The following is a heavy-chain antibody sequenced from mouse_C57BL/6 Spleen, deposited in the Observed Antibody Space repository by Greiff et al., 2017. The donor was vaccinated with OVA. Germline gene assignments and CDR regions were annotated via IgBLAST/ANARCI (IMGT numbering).Heavy chain of an antibody. CDR3: ARDGSNYCDY. Sequence: EVKLMESGGGLVKPGGSLKLSCAASGFTFSSYAMSWVRQTPEKRLEWVATISDGGSYTYYPDNVKGRFTISRDNAKNNLYLQMSHLKSEDTAMYYCARDGSNYCDYWGQGTTLTVSS. CDR1: GFTFSSYA. CDR2: ISDGGSYT. J-gene: IGHJ2*01. D-gene: IGHD1-1*01. V-gene: IGHV5-4*01.